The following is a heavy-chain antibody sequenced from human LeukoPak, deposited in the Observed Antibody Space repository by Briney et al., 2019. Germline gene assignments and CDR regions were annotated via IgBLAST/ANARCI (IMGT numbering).Heavy chain of an antibody. CDR1: GFTFSRYT. D-gene: IGHD3-10*01. Sequence: GGSLRLSCGASGFTFSRYTMNWVRQAPGKGLEWVASISTSSIYKYYGDPVKGRFTISRDNSRNSAYLQMDSLSPEDTAVYYCARAPVIFGSGTQDAFDIWGQGTMVTVSS. V-gene: IGHV3-21*01. CDR2: ISTSSIYK. CDR3: ARAPVIFGSGTQDAFDI. J-gene: IGHJ3*02.